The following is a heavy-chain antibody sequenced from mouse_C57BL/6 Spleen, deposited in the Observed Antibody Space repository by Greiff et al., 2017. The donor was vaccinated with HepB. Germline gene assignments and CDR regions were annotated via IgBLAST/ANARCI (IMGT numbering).Heavy chain of an antibody. V-gene: IGHV1-69*01. CDR2: IDPSDSYT. Sequence: QVQLQQPGAELVMPGASVKLSCKASGYTFTSYWMHWVKQRPGQGLEWIGEIDPSDSYTNYNQKFKGKSTLTVDKSSSTAYMQLSSLTSEDSAVYYCARLLLRGYYAMDYWGQGTSVTVSS. D-gene: IGHD2-10*01. J-gene: IGHJ4*01. CDR3: ARLLLRGYYAMDY. CDR1: GYTFTSYW.